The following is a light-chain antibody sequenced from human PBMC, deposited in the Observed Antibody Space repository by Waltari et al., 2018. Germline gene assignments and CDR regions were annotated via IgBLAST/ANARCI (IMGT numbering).Light chain of an antibody. J-gene: IGKJ5*01. CDR2: DAS. CDR3: EQYDNLPIT. Sequence: DIQMTQSPSSLSASVGARITIPCQASQDISYYLNWYQQKPGKAPKLLIYDASNLETGVPSRFSGSGSGTDFTFTISSLQPEDIATYYCEQYDNLPITFGQGTRLEIK. V-gene: IGKV1-33*01. CDR1: QDISYY.